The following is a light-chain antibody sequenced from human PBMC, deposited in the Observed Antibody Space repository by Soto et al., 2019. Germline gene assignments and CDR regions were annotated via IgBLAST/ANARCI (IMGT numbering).Light chain of an antibody. Sequence: QSVLTQPASVSGSPGQSITISCTGTSSDVGSYNLVSWYQQCPGKAPKLIIYEGSKRPSGVSNRFSGSKSGNTASLTISGLQAEDEGDYYCCSYGGSATSYVFGTGTKVTVL. J-gene: IGLJ1*01. CDR1: SSDVGSYNL. CDR3: CSYGGSATSYV. V-gene: IGLV2-23*01. CDR2: EGS.